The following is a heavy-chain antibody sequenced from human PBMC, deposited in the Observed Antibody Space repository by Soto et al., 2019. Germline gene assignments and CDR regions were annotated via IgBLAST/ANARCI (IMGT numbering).Heavy chain of an antibody. CDR2: IIPIFGTA. J-gene: IGHJ5*02. V-gene: IGHV1-69*13. Sequence: SVKVSCKASGGTFSSYAISWVRQAPGQGLEWMGGIIPIFGTANYAQKFQGRVTITADESTSTAYMELSSLRSEDTAVYYCARLNYDSSGYYYWFDPWGQGTLVTVSS. CDR1: GGTFSSYA. D-gene: IGHD3-22*01. CDR3: ARLNYDSSGYYYWFDP.